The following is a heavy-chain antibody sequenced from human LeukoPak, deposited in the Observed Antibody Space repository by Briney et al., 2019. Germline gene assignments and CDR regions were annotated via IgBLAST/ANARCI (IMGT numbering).Heavy chain of an antibody. D-gene: IGHD1-26*01. CDR1: GFIVSGDF. CDR3: ARERGRGRDSPWFDY. CDR2: IYSDGST. Sequence: GGSLRLSCAASGFIVSGDFMSWVRQAPGKGLEWVSVIYSDGSTYYADSVKGRFTISRDNSKNTLDLQMTGLRAEDTAVYYCARERGRGRDSPWFDYWGQGTLVTVPS. V-gene: IGHV3-53*01. J-gene: IGHJ4*02.